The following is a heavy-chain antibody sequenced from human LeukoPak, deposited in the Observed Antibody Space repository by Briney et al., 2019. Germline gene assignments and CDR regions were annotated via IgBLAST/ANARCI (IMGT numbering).Heavy chain of an antibody. D-gene: IGHD3-3*01. V-gene: IGHV4-59*01. Sequence: SETLSLTCTVSGSSISSYYWSWIRQPPGKGLEWIGYIFYSGSTNYNPSLKSRVTISVDMSKNQFSLRLSSVTAADTAVYYCARAVSSIFGVVTPFDYWGQGTLVTVSS. J-gene: IGHJ4*02. CDR3: ARAVSSIFGVVTPFDY. CDR2: IFYSGST. CDR1: GSSISSYY.